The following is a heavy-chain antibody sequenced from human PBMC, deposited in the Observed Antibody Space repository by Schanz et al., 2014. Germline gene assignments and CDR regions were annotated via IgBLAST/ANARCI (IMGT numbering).Heavy chain of an antibody. CDR3: VRELSGGTFDY. V-gene: IGHV1-2*06. J-gene: IGHJ4*02. CDR2: FT. CDR1: GYSFSAYY. D-gene: IGHD1-1*01. Sequence: QVQLVQSGAELKNPGASVKVSCKASGYSFSAYYIHWMRQAPGQGLEWLGRFTHISQKFQGRVTMTRDTSSTTAYMELNSLRSDDTAVYYCVRELSGGTFDYWGQGALATVSS.